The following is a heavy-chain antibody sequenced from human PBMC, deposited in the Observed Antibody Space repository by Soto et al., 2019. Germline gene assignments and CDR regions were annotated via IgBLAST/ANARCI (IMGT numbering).Heavy chain of an antibody. V-gene: IGHV1-3*01. CDR1: GDTLASMT. CDR2: IIPGNGTT. CDR3: ARVLVAAHGWIFYYDP. Sequence: ASVKVSCKASGDTLASMTSDWVRQAPGQGLEWLGWIIPGNGTTKSSQKFQDRVTIDRNESASTASMELNSLRSEDTAIYYCARVLVAAHGWIFYYDPWGQGTLVTVSS. D-gene: IGHD2-15*01. J-gene: IGHJ4*01.